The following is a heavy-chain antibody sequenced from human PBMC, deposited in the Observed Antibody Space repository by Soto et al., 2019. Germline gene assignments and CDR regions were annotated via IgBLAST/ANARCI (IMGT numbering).Heavy chain of an antibody. CDR1: GFTFSSYG. CDR2: TSFDGSDE. D-gene: IGHD6-13*01. Sequence: QVQLVESGGGVVQPGRSLRLSCAASGFTFSSYGMHWVRQAPGKGLEWVAVTSFDGSDEYNAESVKGRFTISRDTSKNTLFLQMNNLRPDDTAVYYCSKDLGYRSPYYGMYVRGQGTTVIVSS. V-gene: IGHV3-30*18. CDR3: SKDLGYRSPYYGMYV. J-gene: IGHJ6*02.